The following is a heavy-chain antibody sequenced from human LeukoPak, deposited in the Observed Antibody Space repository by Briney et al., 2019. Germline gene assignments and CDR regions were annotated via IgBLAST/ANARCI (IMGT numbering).Heavy chain of an antibody. CDR2: ISLNGGSS. D-gene: IGHD3-10*02. CDR1: GFTFDEYG. CDR3: AELGITMIGGV. Sequence: GGSLRLSCAASGFTFDEYGMSSVRQAPGKGLEWVSGISLNGGSSGYADCVKGRFTISRDNAKNSLYLQMNSLRAEDTAVYYCAELGITMIGGVWGKGTTVTISS. J-gene: IGHJ6*04. V-gene: IGHV3-20*04.